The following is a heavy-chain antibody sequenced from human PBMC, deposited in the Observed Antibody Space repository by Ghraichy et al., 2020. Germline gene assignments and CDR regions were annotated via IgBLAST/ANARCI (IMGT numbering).Heavy chain of an antibody. CDR1: GFTFSGYN. J-gene: IGHJ6*02. Sequence: GGSLRLSCVGSGFTFSGYNMHWVRQAPGKGLEWVADISDGGSNEYYVDSVKGRFTISRDNSKNTLYLQMNSLRPEDTAVYYCARATREWLGRFYGVDVWGQGTT. CDR2: ISDGGSNE. D-gene: IGHD3-10*01. CDR3: ARATREWLGRFYGVDV. V-gene: IGHV3-30*03.